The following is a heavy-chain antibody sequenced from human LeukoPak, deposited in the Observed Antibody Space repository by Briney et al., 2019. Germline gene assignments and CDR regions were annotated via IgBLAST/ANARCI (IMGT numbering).Heavy chain of an antibody. CDR1: GGSISSYY. CDR2: IYYSGST. V-gene: IGHV4-59*08. CDR3: ARVQLSGSFAI. J-gene: IGHJ3*02. Sequence: SETLSLTCTVSGGSISSYYWSWIRQPPGKGLEWIGYIYYSGSTNYNPSLKSRVTISVDASKNQFSLKLSSVTAADTAVYYCARVQLSGSFAIWGQGTMVTVSS. D-gene: IGHD1-1*01.